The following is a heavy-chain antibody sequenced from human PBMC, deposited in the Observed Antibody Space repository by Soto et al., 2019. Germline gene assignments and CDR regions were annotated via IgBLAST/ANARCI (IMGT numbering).Heavy chain of an antibody. D-gene: IGHD6-19*01. Sequence: QVQLVQSGAEVKKPGSSVKVSCKASGGTFSSYAISWVRQAPGQGLEWMGGIIPIFGTANYAQKFQGRVTITANESTSTAYMELSSLRSEDTAVYYFARDLYVFGSGWSPAPYYYYGMDVWGQGTTVTVSS. CDR1: GGTFSSYA. J-gene: IGHJ6*02. CDR3: ARDLYVFGSGWSPAPYYYYGMDV. V-gene: IGHV1-69*01. CDR2: IIPIFGTA.